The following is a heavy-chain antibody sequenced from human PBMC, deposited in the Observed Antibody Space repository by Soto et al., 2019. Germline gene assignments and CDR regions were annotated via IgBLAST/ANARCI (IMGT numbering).Heavy chain of an antibody. Sequence: PGESLKISCKGSGYSFTSNWITWVRQMPGKGLEWMGRIDPSDSYTNYNPSFKGHVTISADKSISSAYLQWNSLEASDTAIYFCARLGSHDSFDLWGQGTVVTVSS. CDR1: GYSFTSNW. D-gene: IGHD6-13*01. J-gene: IGHJ3*01. CDR2: IDPSDSYT. V-gene: IGHV5-10-1*01. CDR3: ARLGSHDSFDL.